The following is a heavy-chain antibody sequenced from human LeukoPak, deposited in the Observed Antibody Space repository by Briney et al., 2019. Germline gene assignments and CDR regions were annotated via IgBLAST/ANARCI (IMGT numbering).Heavy chain of an antibody. D-gene: IGHD5-18*01. Sequence: GGSLRLSCAASGFTFSDYYMSWIRQAPGKGPEWVSYISSGAGTIYYADSVRGRFTVSRENAKNSLYLQMNSLRAEDTAVYYCARDLGYTYGSDYWGQGTLVTVSS. CDR3: ARDLGYTYGSDY. V-gene: IGHV3-11*01. J-gene: IGHJ4*02. CDR2: ISSGAGTI. CDR1: GFTFSDYY.